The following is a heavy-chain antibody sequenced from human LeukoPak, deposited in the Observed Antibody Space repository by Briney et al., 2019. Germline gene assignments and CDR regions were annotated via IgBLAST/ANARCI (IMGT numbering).Heavy chain of an antibody. CDR3: ARLPTPPGYSSSSSGIGC. CDR2: INPNSGGT. V-gene: IGHV1-2*02. D-gene: IGHD6-6*01. J-gene: IGHJ4*02. CDR1: GYTFTGYY. Sequence: ASVKVSCKASGYTFTGYYMHWVRQAPGQGLEWMGWINPNSGGTNYAQKFQGRVTMTRDTSISTAYMELSRLRSDDTAVYYCARLPTPPGYSSSSSGIGCWGQGTLVTVSS.